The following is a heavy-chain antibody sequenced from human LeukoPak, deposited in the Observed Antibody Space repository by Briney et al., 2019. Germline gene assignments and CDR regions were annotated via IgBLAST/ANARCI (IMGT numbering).Heavy chain of an antibody. CDR3: ARDRCSSTSCYRRNAFDI. V-gene: IGHV4-34*09. Sequence: SETLSLTCAVYGGSFSGYYWSWIRQPPGKGLEWIGYIYYSGSTYYNPSLKSRVTISVDTSKNQFSLKLSSVTAADTAVYYCARDRCSSTSCYRRNAFDIWAKGQWSPSLQ. J-gene: IGHJ3*02. D-gene: IGHD2-2*01. CDR2: IYYSGST. CDR1: GGSFSGYY.